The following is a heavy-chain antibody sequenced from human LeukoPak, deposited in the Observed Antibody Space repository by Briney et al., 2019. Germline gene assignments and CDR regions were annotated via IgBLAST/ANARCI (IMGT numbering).Heavy chain of an antibody. V-gene: IGHV4-59*08. CDR2: IYYSGST. CDR1: GGSISSYY. CDR3: VRQKQHCDGGSCFPPDC. D-gene: IGHD2-15*01. Sequence: AVTLSLLCTVSGGSISSYYWSWIRQPPGKGLEWIGYIYYSGSTNHNPPLKSRLTISVDTYKHQFSLKLNSVTATDTAIYYCVRQKQHCDGGSCFPPDCWGQGTLVTVFS. J-gene: IGHJ4*02.